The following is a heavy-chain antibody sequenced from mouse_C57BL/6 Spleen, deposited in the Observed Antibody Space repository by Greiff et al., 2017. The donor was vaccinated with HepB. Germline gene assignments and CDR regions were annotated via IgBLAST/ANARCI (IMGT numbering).Heavy chain of an antibody. J-gene: IGHJ3*01. V-gene: IGHV14-4*01. CDR3: TPYYYGSSLFAY. CDR2: IDPENGDT. D-gene: IGHD1-1*01. Sequence: EVQLQQPGAELVRPGASVKLSCTASGFNIKDDYMHWVKQRPEQGLEWIGWIDPENGDTEYASKFQGKATITADTSSNTAYLQLSSLTSEDTAVYYCTPYYYGSSLFAYWGQGTLVTVSA. CDR1: GFNIKDDY.